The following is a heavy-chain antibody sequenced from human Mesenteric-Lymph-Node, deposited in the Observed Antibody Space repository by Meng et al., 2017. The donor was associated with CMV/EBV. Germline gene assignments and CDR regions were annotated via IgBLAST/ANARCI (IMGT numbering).Heavy chain of an antibody. Sequence: SETLSLTCTVSGGSIISGFYYWSWIRQQAGKGLEWIGHIYYSGSTDYSPSLKSGVTISLDTSKNQFSLKLSSVTAADRAVYYCARGSAATYYYDSSGFDFWGQGTLVTVSS. V-gene: IGHV4-31*03. J-gene: IGHJ4*02. CDR1: GGSIISGFYY. D-gene: IGHD3-22*01. CDR3: ARGSAATYYYDSSGFDF. CDR2: IYYSGST.